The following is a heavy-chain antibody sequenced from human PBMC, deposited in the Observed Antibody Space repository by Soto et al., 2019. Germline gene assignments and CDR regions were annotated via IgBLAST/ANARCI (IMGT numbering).Heavy chain of an antibody. CDR2: IYYSGST. V-gene: IGHV4-31*03. CDR3: ARDQLVRGVIITNGMDV. J-gene: IGHJ6*02. CDR1: GGSISSGGYY. D-gene: IGHD3-10*01. Sequence: SETLSLTCTVSGGSISSGGYYWSWIRQHPGKGLEWIGYIYYSGSTYYNPSLKSRVTISVDTSKNQFSLKLSSVTAADTAVYYCARDQLVRGVIITNGMDVWGQGTTVTVSS.